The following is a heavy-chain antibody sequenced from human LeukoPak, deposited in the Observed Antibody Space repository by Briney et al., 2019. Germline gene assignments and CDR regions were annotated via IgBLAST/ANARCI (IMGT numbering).Heavy chain of an antibody. CDR3: AKASVEMATFDY. D-gene: IGHD5-24*01. J-gene: IGHJ4*02. Sequence: QPGGSLRLSCAASGFTFSSYGMHWVRQAPGKGLEWVAVISYDGSNKYYADSVKGRFTISRDNSKNTLYLQMNSLRAEDTAVYYCAKASVEMATFDYWGQGTLVTVSS. CDR2: ISYDGSNK. V-gene: IGHV3-30*18. CDR1: GFTFSSYG.